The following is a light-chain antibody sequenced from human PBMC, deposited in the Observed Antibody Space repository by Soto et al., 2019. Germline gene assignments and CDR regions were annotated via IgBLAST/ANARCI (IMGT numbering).Light chain of an antibody. CDR2: EVS. CDR3: SSYTPSSPYV. Sequence: QSALTQPASVSGSPGQSVTISCTGTSNDVGGYNYVSWYQQHPGKAPKLVIYEVSHRPSGISGRFSGSKSSNTASLTISGLQVDDEAEYFCSSYTPSSPYVFGAGTKLTVL. V-gene: IGLV2-14*01. CDR1: SNDVGGYNY. J-gene: IGLJ1*01.